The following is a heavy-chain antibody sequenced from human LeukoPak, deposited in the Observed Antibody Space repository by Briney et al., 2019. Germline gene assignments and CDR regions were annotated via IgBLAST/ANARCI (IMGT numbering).Heavy chain of an antibody. CDR2: IYYSGST. D-gene: IGHD6-19*01. CDR3: ARHRYSSAWSVVDY. J-gene: IGHJ4*02. V-gene: IGHV4-59*08. Sequence: PSETLSLTCPVSGGSISTYYWSWIRQPPGKGLEWIGNIYYSGSTNYNPSLKSRVTISVDTSKNQFSLKLTAVTAADTAVYYCARHRYSSAWSVVDYWGQGTLVTVSS. CDR1: GGSISTYY.